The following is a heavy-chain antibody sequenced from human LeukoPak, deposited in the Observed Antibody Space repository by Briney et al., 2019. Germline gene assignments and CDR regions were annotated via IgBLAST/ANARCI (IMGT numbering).Heavy chain of an antibody. Sequence: GGSLRLSCAASGFTFTDYAMGWVRQAPGKGLEWVSAISSGAANIYYADSMEGRFTISRDNSEGTIYLEMNSLRADDTAVYYLAGAAPGDGGPFDFWGQGTLVTVSS. V-gene: IGHV3-23*01. D-gene: IGHD6-25*01. J-gene: IGHJ4*02. CDR2: ISSGAANI. CDR1: GFTFTDYA. CDR3: AGAAPGDGGPFDF.